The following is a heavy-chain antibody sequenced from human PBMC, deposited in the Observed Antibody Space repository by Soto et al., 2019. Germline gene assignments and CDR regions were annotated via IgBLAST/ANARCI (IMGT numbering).Heavy chain of an antibody. CDR2: IYYSGTT. Sequence: PSESRSLTCTVSGGSFRPNYLGWVSLSQGKGLEWIGYIYYSGTTNYSASLRSRVSISVDTSKNQFSLDLSSVTAADTAVYYCATMGTPVTGLYYFDYWGQGTLVTVSS. CDR1: GGSFRPNY. J-gene: IGHJ4*02. CDR3: ATMGTPVTGLYYFDY. D-gene: IGHD4-17*01. V-gene: IGHV4-59*08.